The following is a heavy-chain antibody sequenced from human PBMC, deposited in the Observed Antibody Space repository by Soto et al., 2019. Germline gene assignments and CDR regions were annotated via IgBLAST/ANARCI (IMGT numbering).Heavy chain of an antibody. CDR1: GGSFSGYY. D-gene: IGHD3-22*01. Sequence: SETLSLTCAVYGGSFSGYYWSWIRQPPGKGLEWIGEINHSGSTNYNPSLKSRVTISVDTSKNQFSLKLSSVTAADTAVYYCARADREGITMIVKKYYFDYCGQGTLVTVSS. CDR3: ARADREGITMIVKKYYFDY. V-gene: IGHV4-34*01. CDR2: INHSGST. J-gene: IGHJ4*02.